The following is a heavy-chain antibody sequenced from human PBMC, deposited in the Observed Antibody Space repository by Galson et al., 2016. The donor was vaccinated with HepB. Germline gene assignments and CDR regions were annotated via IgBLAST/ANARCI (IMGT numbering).Heavy chain of an antibody. V-gene: IGHV6-1*01. CDR1: GDSVSSSSAA. J-gene: IGHJ6*02. D-gene: IGHD3-3*01. CDR2: TYYRSKWYH. Sequence: CAISGDSVSSSSAAWNWIRQSPSRGLEWLGRTYYRSKWYHDYAVSVKSRITINPDTSNNQFSLQLNSVTPEDTAVYYCTSHPLRFLESSGDYYYGMDVWGQGTTVTVSS. CDR3: TSHPLRFLESSGDYYYGMDV.